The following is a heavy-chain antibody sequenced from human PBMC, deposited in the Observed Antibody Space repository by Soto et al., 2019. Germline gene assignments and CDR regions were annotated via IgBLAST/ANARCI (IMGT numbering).Heavy chain of an antibody. CDR1: GDTFTTYD. V-gene: IGHV1-8*01. Sequence: ASVKVSCKASGDTFTTYDINWVRQASGHGLEWMGWINPNSGNIGYAQRFQGRVTMTRDTAIRTAYMEVSSLRSDDTAVYYCARGRASGSYYLLDYWGQGTLVTVSS. CDR2: INPNSGNI. J-gene: IGHJ4*02. D-gene: IGHD3-10*01. CDR3: ARGRASGSYYLLDY.